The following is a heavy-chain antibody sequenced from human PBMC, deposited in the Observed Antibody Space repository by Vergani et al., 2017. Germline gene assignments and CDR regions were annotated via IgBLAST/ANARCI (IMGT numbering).Heavy chain of an antibody. CDR3: ARGVAAAGTYFDY. D-gene: IGHD6-13*01. CDR2: IYTSGST. Sequence: QVQLQESGPGLVKPSQTLSLTCTVSGGSISSGSYYWSWIRQPAGKGLEWIGRIYTSGSTNYNPSLKSRGTISVDTSKNQFSLKLSSVTAADTAVYYCARGVAAAGTYFDYWGQGTLVTVSS. J-gene: IGHJ4*02. CDR1: GGSISSGSYY. V-gene: IGHV4-61*02.